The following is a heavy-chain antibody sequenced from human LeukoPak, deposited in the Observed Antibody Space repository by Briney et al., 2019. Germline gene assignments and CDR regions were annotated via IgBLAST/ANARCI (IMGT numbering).Heavy chain of an antibody. CDR3: ARAQLYSSSSFDY. CDR1: GGSFSGYY. V-gene: IGHV4-34*01. D-gene: IGHD6-6*01. J-gene: IGHJ4*02. CDR2: INHSGST. Sequence: KSSETLSLTCAVYGGSFSGYYWSWIRQPPGKGLEWIGEINHSGSTNYNPSLKSRVTISVDTSKNQFSLKLSSVTAADTAVYYCARAQLYSSSSFDYWGQGTLVTVSS.